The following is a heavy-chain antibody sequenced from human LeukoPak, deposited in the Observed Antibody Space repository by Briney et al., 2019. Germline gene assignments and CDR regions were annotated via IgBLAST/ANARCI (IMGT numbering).Heavy chain of an antibody. CDR2: IYSGGST. Sequence: GGSLTLSCPASGFTVTSNYMSWDRQAPGKGLEWVSVIYSGGSTYYADSVKGRFTISRDNSKNTLYLQMNSLKAEDTAVYYCTRATRSYVLPNRGRGTLVTVSS. D-gene: IGHD3-16*01. CDR3: TRATRSYVLPN. V-gene: IGHV3-66*01. J-gene: IGHJ4*02. CDR1: GFTVTSNY.